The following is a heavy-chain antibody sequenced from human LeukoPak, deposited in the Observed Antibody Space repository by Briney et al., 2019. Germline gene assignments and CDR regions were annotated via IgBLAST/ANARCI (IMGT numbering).Heavy chain of an antibody. D-gene: IGHD3-22*01. V-gene: IGHV3-23*01. J-gene: IGHJ4*02. CDR2: ISGSGGST. CDR3: AKDAQGGYDSSGYPDYFDY. Sequence: GGSLRLSCAASGFIFSSYDMNWVRQAPGKGLEWVSAISGSGGSTYYADSVKGRFTISRDNSKNTLYLQMNSLRAENTAVYYCAKDAQGGYDSSGYPDYFDYWGQGTLVTVSS. CDR1: GFIFSSYD.